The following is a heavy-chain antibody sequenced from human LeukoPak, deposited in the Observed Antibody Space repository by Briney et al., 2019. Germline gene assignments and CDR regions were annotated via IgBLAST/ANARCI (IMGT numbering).Heavy chain of an antibody. D-gene: IGHD2-21*01. Sequence: GGSLRLSCAVSGFPFSNSWMYWVRQAPGKGLEGVANIKKDGSGISYVDSVKGRFIISRDNARNSLYLQMNSLRAEDTAVYYCARFRYARFDYWGQGTLVTVSS. CDR1: GFPFSNSW. J-gene: IGHJ4*02. V-gene: IGHV3-7*01. CDR3: ARFRYARFDY. CDR2: IKKDGSGI.